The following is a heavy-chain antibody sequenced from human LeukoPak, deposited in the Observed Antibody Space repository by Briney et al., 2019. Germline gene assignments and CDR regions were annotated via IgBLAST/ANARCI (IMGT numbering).Heavy chain of an antibody. CDR1: RYTFTSYY. CDR2: INPSGGST. J-gene: IGHJ4*02. CDR3: ARGFFYCSGGSCPYYYDSSGYYDY. Sequence: ASVKVSCKASRYTFTSYYMHWVRQAPGQGLEWMGIINPSGGSTSYAQKFQGRVTMTRDTSTSTVYMELSSLRSEDTAVYYCARGFFYCSGGSCPYYYDSSGYYDYWGQGTLVTVSS. V-gene: IGHV1-46*01. D-gene: IGHD3-22*01.